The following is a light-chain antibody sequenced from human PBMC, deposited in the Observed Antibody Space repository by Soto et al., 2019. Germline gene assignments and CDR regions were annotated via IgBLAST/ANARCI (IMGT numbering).Light chain of an antibody. V-gene: IGKV3-11*01. CDR2: DAS. CDR1: QSVSSY. J-gene: IGKJ1*01. CDR3: QQRSNWPPT. Sequence: EIVLTQSPATLSLSPVERATLSCRASQSVSSYLAWYQQKPGQAPRLLIYDASNRATGIPARFSGSGAGTDFTLNISSLEPEDFAVYYCQQRSNWPPTFGRGTKV.